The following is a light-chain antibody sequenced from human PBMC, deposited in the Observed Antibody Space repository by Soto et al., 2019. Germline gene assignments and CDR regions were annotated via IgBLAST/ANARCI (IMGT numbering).Light chain of an antibody. CDR1: QSFLFSSTNNNY. J-gene: IGKJ1*01. Sequence: DLVMTPSPDSLAVSLGERATINCKSSQSFLFSSTNNNYLAWYQQKPGQPPELLIYWASTRESGVPDRFNGSGSGTDFTLTISSLQAEDVAVYYCQQYYSSPPTFGQGTKVDIK. V-gene: IGKV4-1*01. CDR2: WAS. CDR3: QQYYSSPPT.